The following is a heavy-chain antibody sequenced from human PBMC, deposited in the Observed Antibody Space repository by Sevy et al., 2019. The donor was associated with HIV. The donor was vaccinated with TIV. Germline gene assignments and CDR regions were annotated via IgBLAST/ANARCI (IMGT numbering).Heavy chain of an antibody. CDR3: ARESSEATNRRGFYYYGMDV. V-gene: IGHV3-33*01. J-gene: IGHJ6*02. CDR2: IWYDGSNK. Sequence: GGSLRLSCAASGFTFSSYGMHWVRQAPGKGLEWVAVIWYDGSNKYYADSVKGRFTISRDNSKNTLYLQMNSLRAEDXXVSYCARESSEATNRRGFYYYGMDVWGQXTTVTVSS. CDR1: GFTFSSYG. D-gene: IGHD3-22*01.